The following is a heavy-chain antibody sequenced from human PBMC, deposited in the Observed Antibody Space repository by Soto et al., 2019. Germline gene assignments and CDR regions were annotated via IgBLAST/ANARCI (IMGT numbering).Heavy chain of an antibody. V-gene: IGHV3-33*01. J-gene: IGHJ6*02. CDR1: GFTFSSYG. Sequence: PGGSLRLSCAASGFTFSSYGMHWVRQAPGKGLEWVAVIWYDGSNKYYADSVKGRFTISRDNSKNTLYLQMNSLRAEDTAVYYCARSGSHARNYYYGMDVWGQGTTVTVSS. D-gene: IGHD1-26*01. CDR2: IWYDGSNK. CDR3: ARSGSHARNYYYGMDV.